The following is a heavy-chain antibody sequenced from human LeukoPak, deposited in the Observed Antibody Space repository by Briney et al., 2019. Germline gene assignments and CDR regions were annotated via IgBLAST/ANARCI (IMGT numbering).Heavy chain of an antibody. J-gene: IGHJ3*02. D-gene: IGHD6-19*01. V-gene: IGHV5-51*01. CDR1: GYSFTTHW. Sequence: GESLKISCKGSGYSFTTHWIGWVRQMPGKGLEWMGIIYPGDSDTRYSPSFQGQVTISADKSISTAYLQWSSLKASDTAMYYCARHRIAVAAMTAFDIWGQGTMVTVSS. CDR3: ARHRIAVAAMTAFDI. CDR2: IYPGDSDT.